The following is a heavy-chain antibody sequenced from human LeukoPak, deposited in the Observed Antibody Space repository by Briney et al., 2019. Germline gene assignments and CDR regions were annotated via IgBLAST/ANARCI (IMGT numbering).Heavy chain of an antibody. CDR2: ISTSSSYT. V-gene: IGHV3-11*03. J-gene: IGHJ4*02. CDR3: ARHYCTSTSCYAIFDY. CDR1: GSSISSGEYY. D-gene: IGHD2-2*01. Sequence: LSLTCTVSGSSISSGEYYWSWIRQAPGKGLEWVSHISTSSSYTNYADSVKGRFTISRDNVKNSLYLQMNSLRADDTAVYFCARHYCTSTSCYAIFDYWGQGTLVTVSS.